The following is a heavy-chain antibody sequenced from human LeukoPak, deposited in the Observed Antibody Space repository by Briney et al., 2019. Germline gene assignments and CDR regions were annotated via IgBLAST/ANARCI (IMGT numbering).Heavy chain of an antibody. Sequence: SVKVSCKASGGTFSSYAISWVRQAPGQGLEWMGGIIPIFGTANYAQKFQGRVTMTTDTSTSTAYLELRSLRSDDTAMYYCSREGEGEDGTGHHNWYFDLWGRGTLVTVPS. CDR1: GGTFSSYA. CDR3: SREGEGEDGTGHHNWYFDL. J-gene: IGHJ2*01. V-gene: IGHV1-69*05. CDR2: IIPIFGTA. D-gene: IGHD2-8*02.